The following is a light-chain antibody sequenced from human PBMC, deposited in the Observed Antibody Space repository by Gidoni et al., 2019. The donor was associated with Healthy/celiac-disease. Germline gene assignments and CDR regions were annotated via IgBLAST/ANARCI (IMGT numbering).Light chain of an antibody. J-gene: IGKJ3*01. CDR1: QDISNY. CDR3: QQYDNLQT. Sequence: DIQMTQSPSSLSASVGDRVTITCQASQDISNYLNWYQQKPGKAPKLLIYDASNLETGVPSRFSGSGSGTDFTFTISSLQPEDIATYYCQQYDNLQTCXPXTKVDIK. CDR2: DAS. V-gene: IGKV1-33*01.